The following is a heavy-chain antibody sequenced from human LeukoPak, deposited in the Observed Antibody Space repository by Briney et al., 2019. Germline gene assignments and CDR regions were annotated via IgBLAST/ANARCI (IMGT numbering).Heavy chain of an antibody. CDR1: GGSISSYY. V-gene: IGHV4-59*01. CDR3: ARVHIAVADYYYMDV. Sequence: MTSETLSLTCTVSGGSISSYYWSWIRQPPGKGLEWIGYIYYSGSTNYNPSLKSRVTISVDTSKNQFSLKLSSVTAADTAVYYCARVHIAVADYYYMDVWGQGTLVTVSS. CDR2: IYYSGST. D-gene: IGHD6-19*01. J-gene: IGHJ6*03.